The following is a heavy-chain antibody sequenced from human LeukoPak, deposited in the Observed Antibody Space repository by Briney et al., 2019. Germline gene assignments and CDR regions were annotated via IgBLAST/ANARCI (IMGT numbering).Heavy chain of an antibody. J-gene: IGHJ4*02. V-gene: IGHV4-30-4*01. CDR3: ARETADYYYGSGSYYNGFDY. CDR1: GGSISSGDYY. Sequence: PSETLSLTCTVSGGSISSGDYYWSWIRQPPGKGLEWIGYIYYSGSTYYNPSLKSRVTISVDTSKNQFSLKLSSVTAADTAVYYCARETADYYYGSGSYYNGFDYWGQGTLVTVSS. CDR2: IYYSGST. D-gene: IGHD3-10*01.